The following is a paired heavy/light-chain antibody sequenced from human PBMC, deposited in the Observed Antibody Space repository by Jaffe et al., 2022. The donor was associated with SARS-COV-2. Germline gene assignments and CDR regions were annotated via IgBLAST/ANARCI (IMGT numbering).Light chain of an antibody. Sequence: DIQMTQSPSSLSASVGDRVTITCRASQGISNYLAWYQQKPGKVPKLLIYAASTLQSGVPSRFSGSGSGTDFTLTISSLQPEDVATYYCQKYNSAPFTFGPGTKVDIK. CDR3: QKYNSAPFT. J-gene: IGKJ3*01. CDR2: AAS. V-gene: IGKV1-27*01. CDR1: QGISNY.
Heavy chain of an antibody. Sequence: QVQLVESGGGVVQPGRSLRLSCAASGFTFSSYAMHWVRQAPGKGLEWVAVISYDGSNKYYADSVKGRFTISRDNSKNTLYLQMNSLRAEDTAVYYCASIALLYGDYSAGSEYFDLWGRGTLVTVSS. J-gene: IGHJ2*01. D-gene: IGHD4-17*01. CDR3: ASIALLYGDYSAGSEYFDL. CDR2: ISYDGSNK. CDR1: GFTFSSYA. V-gene: IGHV3-30*04.